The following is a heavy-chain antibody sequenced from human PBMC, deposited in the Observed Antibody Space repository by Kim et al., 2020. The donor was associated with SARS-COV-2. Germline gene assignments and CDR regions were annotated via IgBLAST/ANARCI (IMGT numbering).Heavy chain of an antibody. CDR3: ARDNGGELLWFGELFRFDY. J-gene: IGHJ4*02. CDR2: ISAYNGNT. D-gene: IGHD3-10*01. Sequence: ASVKVSCKASGYTFTSYGISWVRQAPGQGLEWMGWISAYNGNTNYAQKLQGRVTMTTDTSTSTAYMELRSLRSDDTAVYYCARDNGGELLWFGELFRFDYWGQGTLVTVSS. V-gene: IGHV1-18*01. CDR1: GYTFTSYG.